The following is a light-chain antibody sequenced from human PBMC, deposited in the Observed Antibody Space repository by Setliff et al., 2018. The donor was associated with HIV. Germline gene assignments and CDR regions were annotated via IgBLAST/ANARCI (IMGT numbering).Light chain of an antibody. Sequence: QSVLTQPASVSGSLGQSITISCTGTSSDVGSYNLVSWYQQHPGVAPKLVIFELNKRPSGVSTRFSGSKSGNTASLTISGLQAEDEGDYYCCSYVTVNTWVFGGGT. J-gene: IGLJ3*02. CDR1: SSDVGSYNL. CDR2: ELN. CDR3: CSYVTVNTWV. V-gene: IGLV2-23*02.